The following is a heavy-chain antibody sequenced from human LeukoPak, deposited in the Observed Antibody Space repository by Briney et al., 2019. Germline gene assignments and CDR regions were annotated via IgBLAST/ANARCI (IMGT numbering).Heavy chain of an antibody. Sequence: GGSLRLSCAASGFTVSSNYMSWVRQAPGKGLEWVSVIYSGGSTYYADSVKGRFTISRDNSKNTLYLQMNSLRAEDTAVYYCAREVYVRGGFPTYHYYYYMDVWGKGTTVTVSS. CDR2: IYSGGST. D-gene: IGHD3-10*02. V-gene: IGHV3-66*01. CDR3: AREVYVRGGFPTYHYYYYMDV. J-gene: IGHJ6*03. CDR1: GFTVSSNY.